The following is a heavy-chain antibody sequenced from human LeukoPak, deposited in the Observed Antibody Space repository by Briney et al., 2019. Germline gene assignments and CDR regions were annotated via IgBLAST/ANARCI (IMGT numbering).Heavy chain of an antibody. CDR3: ARAGGLRIAVAPIDC. CDR1: GFTVSDNY. V-gene: IGHV3-53*01. Sequence: GGSLRLSCAVSGFTVSDNYMTWVRQAPGKELEWVSVIYSGGGTFYADSVKGRFTISRDNSKNTLYLQMSSLRAEDTAVYYCARAGGLRIAVAPIDCWGQGTLVTVSS. CDR2: IYSGGGT. D-gene: IGHD6-19*01. J-gene: IGHJ4*02.